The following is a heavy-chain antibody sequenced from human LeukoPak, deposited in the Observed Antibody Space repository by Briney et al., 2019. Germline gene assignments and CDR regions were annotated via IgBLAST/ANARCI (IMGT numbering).Heavy chain of an antibody. CDR1: GGSISSYY. J-gene: IGHJ5*02. Sequence: PSETLSLTCTVSGGSISSYYWSCIRQPPGKGLEWIGYIYYSGSTNYNPSLKSRVTISVDTSKNQFSLKLSSVTAADTAVYYCARVPDNWFDPWGQGTLVTVSS. CDR2: IYYSGST. CDR3: ARVPDNWFDP. V-gene: IGHV4-59*01.